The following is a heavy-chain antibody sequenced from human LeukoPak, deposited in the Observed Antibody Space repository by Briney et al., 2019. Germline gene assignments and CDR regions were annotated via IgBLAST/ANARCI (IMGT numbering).Heavy chain of an antibody. J-gene: IGHJ6*02. D-gene: IGHD2-2*01. CDR1: GLTFSDYY. V-gene: IGHV3-11*01. CDR2: ISSSGSTI. Sequence: GGSLRLSCAASGLTFSDYYMSWIRQAPGKGLEWVSYISSSGSTIYYADSVKGRFTISRDNAKNSLYLQMNSLRAEDTAVYYCWSPGGPGYQLPTGMDVWGQGATVTVSS. CDR3: WSPGGPGYQLPTGMDV.